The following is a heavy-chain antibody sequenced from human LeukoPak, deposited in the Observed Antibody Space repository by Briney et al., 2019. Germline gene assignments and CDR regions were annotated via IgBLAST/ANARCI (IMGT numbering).Heavy chain of an antibody. CDR3: ARGGNDFWSGYSNWFDP. V-gene: IGHV4-59*01. Sequence: SETLSLTCTVSGGSISSYYWSWIRQPPGKGLEWIGYIYYSGSTNYNPSLKSRVTISVDTSKNQFSLKLSSVTAADTAVYYCARGGNDFWSGYSNWFDPWGQGTLVTVSS. CDR1: GGSISSYY. CDR2: IYYSGST. D-gene: IGHD3-3*01. J-gene: IGHJ5*02.